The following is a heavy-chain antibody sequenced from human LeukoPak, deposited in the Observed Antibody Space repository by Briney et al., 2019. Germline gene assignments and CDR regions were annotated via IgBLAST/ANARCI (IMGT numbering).Heavy chain of an antibody. Sequence: GGSLRLSCAASGFTFSSYAMSWVRQAPGKGLEWVANINQDGSEKYYVDSVKGRFTISRDNAKNSQYLQMNSLRAEDTAVYYCARVGVDDAFDIWGQGTMVTVSS. V-gene: IGHV3-7*05. D-gene: IGHD2-15*01. CDR2: INQDGSEK. CDR3: ARVGVDDAFDI. CDR1: GFTFSSYA. J-gene: IGHJ3*02.